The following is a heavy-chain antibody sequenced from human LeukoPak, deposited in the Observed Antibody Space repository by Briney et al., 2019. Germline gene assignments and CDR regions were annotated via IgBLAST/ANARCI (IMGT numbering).Heavy chain of an antibody. CDR3: AKRGAEVGTTVAPGDY. J-gene: IGHJ4*02. D-gene: IGHD1-26*01. CDR1: GFTFDDYA. CDR2: IHWNGGST. Sequence: GGSLRLSCAASGFTFDDYAMSWVRQVPGKGLEWVSSIHWNGGSTGYADSVKGRFTISRDNSKNTLYLQMNSLRAEDTAVYYCAKRGAEVGTTVAPGDYWGQGTLLTVSS. V-gene: IGHV3-20*04.